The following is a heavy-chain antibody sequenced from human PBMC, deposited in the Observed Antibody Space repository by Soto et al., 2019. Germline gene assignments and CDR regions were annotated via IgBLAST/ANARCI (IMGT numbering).Heavy chain of an antibody. CDR3: AGRFLEWSPLAY. CDR2: IIPIFVTA. J-gene: IGHJ4*02. D-gene: IGHD3-3*01. Sequence: QVQLVQSGAEVKKPGSSVKVSCKASGGTFSSYAISWVRQAPGQGLEWMGGIIPIFVTANYAQKFQGRVTINADESMSTSERERSSLRSEDTAVYYCAGRFLEWSPLAYWGQGTLVTVSS. CDR1: GGTFSSYA. V-gene: IGHV1-69*12.